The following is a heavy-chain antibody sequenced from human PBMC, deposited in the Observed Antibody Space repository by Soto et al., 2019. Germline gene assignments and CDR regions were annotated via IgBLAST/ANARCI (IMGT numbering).Heavy chain of an antibody. D-gene: IGHD1-26*01. CDR3: AKDLWEPPLHDEDDY. V-gene: IGHV3-23*01. CDR1: GFTFSSDA. J-gene: IGHJ4*02. Sequence: EVQLLESGGGLVQPGGSLRLSCAASGFTFSSDAMSWVRQAPGKGLEWVSAISGSGGSTYYADSVKGRFTISRDNSKNTLYLQMNSLRAEDTAVYYCAKDLWEPPLHDEDDYWGQGTLVTVSS. CDR2: ISGSGGST.